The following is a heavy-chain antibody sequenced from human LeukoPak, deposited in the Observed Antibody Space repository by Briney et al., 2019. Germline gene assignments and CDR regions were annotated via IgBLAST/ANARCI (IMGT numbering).Heavy chain of an antibody. D-gene: IGHD6-13*01. CDR1: GGPFRSYD. V-gene: IGHV4-59*01. J-gene: IGHJ4*02. Sequence: SETLSLTCTVSGGPFRSYDWSWFRQPPGKGLEWIGYIYDSGSTKYNPSLKSRVTISADTSQNQFSLNLSSVTAADSAVYYCARGWYYFDYWGQGTLVTVSS. CDR2: IYDSGST. CDR3: ARGWYYFDY.